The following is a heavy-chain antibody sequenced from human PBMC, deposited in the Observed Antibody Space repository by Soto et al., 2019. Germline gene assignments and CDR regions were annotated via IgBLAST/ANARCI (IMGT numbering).Heavy chain of an antibody. CDR2: MNPNSGNT. J-gene: IGHJ4*02. D-gene: IGHD4-4*01. Sequence: ASVKVSCKASGYTFTSYDINWVRQATGQGLEWMGWMNPNSGNTGYAQKFQGRVTMTRNTSISTAYMELSSLRSEDTAVYYCARGHSNYLRRPPRPSKRTIDYWGQGTLVTVSS. CDR3: ARGHSNYLRRPPRPSKRTIDY. CDR1: GYTFTSYD. V-gene: IGHV1-8*01.